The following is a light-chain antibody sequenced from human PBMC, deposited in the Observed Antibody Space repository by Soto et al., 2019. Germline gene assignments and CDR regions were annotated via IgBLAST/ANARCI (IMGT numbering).Light chain of an antibody. V-gene: IGKV1-5*03. CDR1: QSISSW. Sequence: DIQMTQSPSTLSASVGDRVTITCRASQSISSWLAWYQQKPGKAPKLLIYKASSLDSGVPSRFSGSGSGTEFTLTICSLQPDDFATYYCQQYNSYSKVFGQGTKV. CDR2: KAS. J-gene: IGKJ1*01. CDR3: QQYNSYSKV.